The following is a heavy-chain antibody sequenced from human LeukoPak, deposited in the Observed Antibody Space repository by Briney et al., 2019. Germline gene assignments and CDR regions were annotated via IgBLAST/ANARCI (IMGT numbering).Heavy chain of an antibody. Sequence: PSETLSLTCTVSGGSINSYYWSWIRQSAAKGLEWSGRINRGGNTNYNPSIRVRVTMSIYTSKHQSALDLYSVAAADPAVYYCARCVVPDVMGAFDIRGQGTMVTVSS. D-gene: IGHD2-2*01. V-gene: IGHV4-4*07. CDR1: GGSINSYY. CDR2: INRGGNT. J-gene: IGHJ3*02. CDR3: ARCVVPDVMGAFDI.